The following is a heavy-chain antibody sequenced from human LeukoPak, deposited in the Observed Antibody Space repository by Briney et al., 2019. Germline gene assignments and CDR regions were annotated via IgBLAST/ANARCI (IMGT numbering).Heavy chain of an antibody. D-gene: IGHD6-13*01. Sequence: PSETLSLTCTVSGGSISSSSYYWGWIRQPPRKGLEWLGSIYYSGSTYYNPSLKSRVTISIDASKNQFSLKLSSVTAADTAVYYCARYSSGLWQQPRYDYWGQGTLVTVSS. CDR2: IYYSGST. J-gene: IGHJ4*02. CDR1: GGSISSSSYY. CDR3: ARYSSGLWQQPRYDY. V-gene: IGHV4-39*01.